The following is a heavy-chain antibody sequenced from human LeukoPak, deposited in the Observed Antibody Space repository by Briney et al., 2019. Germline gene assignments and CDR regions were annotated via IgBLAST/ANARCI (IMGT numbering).Heavy chain of an antibody. CDR2: TSGDEDST. CDR3: TKDVMDGFNSGWYFGS. J-gene: IGHJ4*02. D-gene: IGHD6-25*01. V-gene: IGHV3-23*01. CDR1: GFTFRSFA. Sequence: GGSLRLSCAASGFTFRSFAMSWVRQAPGKGLEWVAVTSGDEDSTHYAESVRGRFIISTDNSKNSLHLQMNSLRAEDTAVYYCTKDVMDGFNSGWYFGSWGQGTQVTVSS.